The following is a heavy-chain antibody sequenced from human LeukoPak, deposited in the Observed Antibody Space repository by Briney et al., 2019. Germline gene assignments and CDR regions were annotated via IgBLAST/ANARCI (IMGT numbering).Heavy chain of an antibody. CDR2: IKDKGHGETT. Sequence: XLSCEXSGGTFKNAWMNWGRQAQGKGREWDGRIKDKGHGETTDYAASVNGRFFISRDDSNNTVHLQMNSLRIEDTGIYYCSTVGDGYIEFGHWGQGILVSVSA. V-gene: IGHV3-15*01. J-gene: IGHJ4*02. CDR3: STVGDGYIEFGH. CDR1: GGTFKNAW. D-gene: IGHD5-24*01.